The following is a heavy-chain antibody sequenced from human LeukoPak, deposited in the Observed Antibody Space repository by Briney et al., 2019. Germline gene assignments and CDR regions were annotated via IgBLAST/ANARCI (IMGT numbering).Heavy chain of an antibody. V-gene: IGHV3-74*01. D-gene: IGHD3-22*01. CDR3: ARNTRNYDSGGYPDI. J-gene: IGHJ3*02. CDR1: GFTFSSYW. CDR2: INSDGSST. Sequence: PGGSLRLSCAASGFTFSSYWMHWVRHAPGKGLVWVSRINSDGSSTSYADSVKGRFTISRDNAKNTLYLQMNSLRAEDTAVYYCARNTRNYDSGGYPDIWGQGTMVTVSS.